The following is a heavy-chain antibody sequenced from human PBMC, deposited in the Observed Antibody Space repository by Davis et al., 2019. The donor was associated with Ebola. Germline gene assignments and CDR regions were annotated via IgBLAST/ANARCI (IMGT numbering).Heavy chain of an antibody. V-gene: IGHV4-4*02. CDR1: GGPIRNSNW. J-gene: IGHJ3*02. CDR3: AKEDIVVSGYAFDI. Sequence: MPSETLSLTCVVPGGPIRNSNWSSCVRRLPGKGLEWTGEIYHSGSTNYNPSLKSRVTISVDTSKNQFSLKLSSVTAADTAVYYCAKEDIVVSGYAFDIWGQGTMVTVSS. CDR2: IYHSGST. D-gene: IGHD2-2*01.